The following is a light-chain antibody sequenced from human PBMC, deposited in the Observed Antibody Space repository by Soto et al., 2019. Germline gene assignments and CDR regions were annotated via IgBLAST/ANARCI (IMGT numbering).Light chain of an antibody. Sequence: LTQPPSASGSPGQSVTISCTGTSSDVGGYNYVSWYQQHPGKAPKLMIYEVTKRPSGVPDRFSGSKSGNTASLTASGLQAEDEADYFCCSHAGDNTYVFGTGTKVTVL. CDR1: SSDVGGYNY. J-gene: IGLJ1*01. V-gene: IGLV2-8*01. CDR3: CSHAGDNTYV. CDR2: EVT.